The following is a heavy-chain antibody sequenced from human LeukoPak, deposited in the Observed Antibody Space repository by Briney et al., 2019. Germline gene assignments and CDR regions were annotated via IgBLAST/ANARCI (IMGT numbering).Heavy chain of an antibody. D-gene: IGHD3-22*01. CDR2: INLSGGST. Sequence: GAAVKVSCKASGCTFTRYYMHWVRQAPAQGLEGMGIINLSGGSTSDAQNFQGRVTITRDTSTSTLYIELSSLTSEDTAVYYCARDKSGHYYDSSGQLHYWGQGTLVTVSS. V-gene: IGHV1-46*01. J-gene: IGHJ4*02. CDR3: ARDKSGHYYDSSGQLHY. CDR1: GCTFTRYY.